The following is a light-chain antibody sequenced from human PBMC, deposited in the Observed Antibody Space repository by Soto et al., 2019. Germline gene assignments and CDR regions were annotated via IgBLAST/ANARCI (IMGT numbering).Light chain of an antibody. J-gene: IGKJ1*01. CDR2: GAS. CDR1: QSVTSSY. CDR3: QQYSNSLST. Sequence: EIVLTQSPGTLSLSPGERATLSCRASQSVTSSYLAWYQQKPGQAPRLLIYGASTRATGIPDRFSGSGSGTDFTLTISRLEPEDFAVYYCQQYSNSLSTFGQGTKVDIK. V-gene: IGKV3-20*01.